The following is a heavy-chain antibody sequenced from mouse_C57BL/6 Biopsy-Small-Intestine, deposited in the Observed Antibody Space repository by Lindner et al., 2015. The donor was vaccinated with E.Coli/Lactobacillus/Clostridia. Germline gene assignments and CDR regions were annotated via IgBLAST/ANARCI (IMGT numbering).Heavy chain of an antibody. CDR2: INPNTGGT. CDR3: AREGGGFRNSIIGMDV. Sequence: SVKVSCKASGYMFSGYYMYWVRQAPGQGLEWMGWINPNTGGTSYARKFQGRVTLTRDTSIQTGFLELKRLKSDDTAIYYCAREGGGFRNSIIGMDVWGQGTTVIVSS. D-gene: IGHD2-10*02. J-gene: IGHJ1*01. CDR1: GYMFSGYY. V-gene: IGHV1-19*01.